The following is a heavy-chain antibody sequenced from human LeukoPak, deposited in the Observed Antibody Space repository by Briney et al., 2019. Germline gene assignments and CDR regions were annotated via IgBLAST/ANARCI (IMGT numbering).Heavy chain of an antibody. CDR3: ARVPRDIVLMVYAIRGGYFDY. CDR1: GGSITNYY. V-gene: IGHV4-39*07. CDR2: IYYSGST. Sequence: SETLSLTCTVSGGSITNYYWGWIRQPPGKGLGWIGSIYYSGSTYYNPSLKSRVTISVDTSKNQFSLKLSSVTAADTAVYYCARVPRDIVLMVYAIRGGYFDYWGQGTLVTVSS. J-gene: IGHJ4*02. D-gene: IGHD2-8*01.